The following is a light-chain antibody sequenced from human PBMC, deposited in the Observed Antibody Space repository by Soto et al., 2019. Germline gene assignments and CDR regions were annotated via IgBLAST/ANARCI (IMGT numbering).Light chain of an antibody. CDR1: QSVSSN. V-gene: IGKV3-15*01. J-gene: IGKJ2*01. CDR3: QQYNNWPYT. CDR2: GAS. Sequence: EIVMTQSPATLSVSPGERATLSCRASQSVSSNLAWYQQKPGQAPRLLIYGASTRATGIPARFSGSGSGTEVHLTVSSLQFGDFAVYYCQQYNNWPYTFGQGTKLEIK.